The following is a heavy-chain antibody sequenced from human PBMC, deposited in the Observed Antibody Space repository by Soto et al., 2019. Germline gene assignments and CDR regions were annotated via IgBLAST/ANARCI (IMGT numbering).Heavy chain of an antibody. Sequence: LSLTCTVSGGSVSSGSYYWSWIRQPPGKGLEWIGYKYYSGSTNYNPSLKSRVSISVDTSKNQFSLKLSSVTAADTAVYYCARGRGYYDTSYFDYWGQGTLVTVSS. CDR1: GGSVSSGSYY. CDR2: KYYSGST. D-gene: IGHD3-22*01. V-gene: IGHV4-61*01. CDR3: ARGRGYYDTSYFDY. J-gene: IGHJ4*02.